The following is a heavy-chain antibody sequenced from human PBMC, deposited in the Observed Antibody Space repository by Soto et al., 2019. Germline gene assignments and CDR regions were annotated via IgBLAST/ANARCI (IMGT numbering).Heavy chain of an antibody. CDR3: ATIMVAANRNVDIDY. J-gene: IGHJ4*02. V-gene: IGHV4-39*01. CDR2: IYYNGHA. D-gene: IGHD2-15*01. CDR1: GGSINTNNYY. Sequence: SETLSITCSFSGGSINTNNYYWGWIRQSPGQGLEWIGSIYYNGHANYNPSLKGRVTISQDTSKNQFFLTLTSMTAADTATYYCATIMVAANRNVDIDYWGRGTMVTVSS.